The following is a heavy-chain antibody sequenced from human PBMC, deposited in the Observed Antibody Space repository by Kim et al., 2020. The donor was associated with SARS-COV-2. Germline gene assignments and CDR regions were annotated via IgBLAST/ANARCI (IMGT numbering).Heavy chain of an antibody. CDR1: GGSISSSSYY. V-gene: IGHV4-39*01. D-gene: IGHD3-9*01. CDR2: IYYSGST. Sequence: SETLSLTCTVSGGSISSSSYYWGWIRQPPGKGLEWIGSIYYSGSTYYNPSLKSRVTISVDTSKNQFSLKLSSVTAADTAVYYCARAGDMGYDILTGYYQSQCFDYWGQGTLVTVSS. CDR3: ARAGDMGYDILTGYYQSQCFDY. J-gene: IGHJ4*02.